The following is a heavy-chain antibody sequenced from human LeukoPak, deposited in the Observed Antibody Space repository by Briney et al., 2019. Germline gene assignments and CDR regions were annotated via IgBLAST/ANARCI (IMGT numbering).Heavy chain of an antibody. Sequence: ASVKVSCKASGYTFTNYDINWVRQATGQGLEWMGWMNPNSGNTGYAQKFQGRVTITGNTSITTAYLELSSLRSDDTAVYYCARDPPPFYYYDSSGSNWFDPWGQGTLVTVSS. CDR3: ARDPPPFYYYDSSGSNWFDP. CDR2: MNPNSGNT. D-gene: IGHD3-22*01. J-gene: IGHJ5*02. CDR1: GYTFTNYD. V-gene: IGHV1-8*03.